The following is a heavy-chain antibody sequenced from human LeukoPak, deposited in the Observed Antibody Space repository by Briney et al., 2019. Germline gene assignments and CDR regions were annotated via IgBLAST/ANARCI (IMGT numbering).Heavy chain of an antibody. J-gene: IGHJ4*02. CDR3: VRGEGRGPTDFDH. D-gene: IGHD1-26*01. CDR2: IYHSRST. CDR1: GYSISSGYY. Sequence: SETLSLTCTVSGYSISSGYYWGWIRQPPGKGLEWIGSIYHSRSTYYNPSLKTRVTISVVTSKNQFSLKVSSLTAPDTALYYCVRGEGRGPTDFDHWGQGTLVTVSS. V-gene: IGHV4-38-2*02.